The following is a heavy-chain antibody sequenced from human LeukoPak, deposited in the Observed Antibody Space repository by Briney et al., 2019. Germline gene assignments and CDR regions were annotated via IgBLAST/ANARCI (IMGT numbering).Heavy chain of an antibody. CDR3: ARPPGDYHYYYYYMDV. J-gene: IGHJ6*03. D-gene: IGHD3-10*01. Sequence: PGGSLRLSCAASGFTFSSYAMHWVRQAPGKGLEWVAVISYDGSNKYYADSVKGRFTISRDNSKNTLYLQMNSLRAEDTAVYYCARPPGDYHYYYYYMDVWGKGTTVTVSS. CDR2: ISYDGSNK. V-gene: IGHV3-30-3*01. CDR1: GFTFSSYA.